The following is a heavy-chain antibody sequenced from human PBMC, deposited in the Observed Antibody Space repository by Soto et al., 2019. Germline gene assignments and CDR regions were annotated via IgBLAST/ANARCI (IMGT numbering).Heavy chain of an antibody. J-gene: IGHJ3*02. Sequence: QVQLVQSGAEVKKPGASVKVSCKASGYTFTSYGISWVRQAPGQGLEWMGWISAYNGNTNYAQKLQGRVTMTTDTSTSTAEMELRSLSSAATASDYCPRDMIRFGGVIVRSTEAFDIWGPGTMVTVSS. CDR2: ISAYNGNT. V-gene: IGHV1-18*01. D-gene: IGHD3-16*02. CDR1: GYTFTSYG. CDR3: PRDMIRFGGVIVRSTEAFDI.